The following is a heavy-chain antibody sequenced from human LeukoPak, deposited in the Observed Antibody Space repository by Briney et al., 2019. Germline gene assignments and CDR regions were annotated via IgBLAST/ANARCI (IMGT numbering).Heavy chain of an antibody. CDR3: ARASSYDNWFDP. D-gene: IGHD2-2*01. Sequence: GASVKVSCKAFGYTFTSYYMHWVRQSPGQGLEWMGIINPSGGSTSYAQKFQGRVTMTRDMSTSTVYMELSSLRSEDTAVYYCARASSYDNWFDPWGQGTLVTVSS. V-gene: IGHV1-46*01. CDR2: INPSGGST. J-gene: IGHJ5*02. CDR1: GYTFTSYY.